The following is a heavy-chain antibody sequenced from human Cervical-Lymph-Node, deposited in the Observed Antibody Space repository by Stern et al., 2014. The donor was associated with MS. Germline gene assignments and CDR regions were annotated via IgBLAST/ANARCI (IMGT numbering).Heavy chain of an antibody. CDR2: INPMFGTP. Sequence: VQLVESGAEVKKPGSSVKVSCKTSGGTFSINTFSWVRQAPGQGLEWIGGINPMFGTPNYAQKFQGRVTTTADQSTSTVYLEVSSLTSQDTAVYFCATDQGGIALYWGQGTLVTVSS. J-gene: IGHJ4*02. D-gene: IGHD6-13*01. V-gene: IGHV1-69*01. CDR3: ATDQGGIALY. CDR1: GGTFSINT.